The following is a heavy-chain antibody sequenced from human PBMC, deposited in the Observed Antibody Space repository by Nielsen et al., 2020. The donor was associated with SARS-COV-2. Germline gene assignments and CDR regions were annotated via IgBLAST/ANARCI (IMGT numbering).Heavy chain of an antibody. Sequence: GESLKISCAASGFTFSSYSMNWVRQAPGKGLEWVGRIKSKTDGGTTDYAAPVKGRFTISRDDSKNTLYLQMNSLKTEDTAVYYCTTLRFLEWLLWYSHDYWGQGTLVTVSS. J-gene: IGHJ4*02. CDR1: GFTFSSYS. V-gene: IGHV3-15*01. CDR2: IKSKTDGGTT. D-gene: IGHD3-3*01. CDR3: TTLRFLEWLLWYSHDY.